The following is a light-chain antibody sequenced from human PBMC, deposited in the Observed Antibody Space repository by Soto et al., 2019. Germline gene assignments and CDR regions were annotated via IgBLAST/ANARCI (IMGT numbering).Light chain of an antibody. CDR3: QHYNSYSEA. V-gene: IGKV1-5*03. CDR2: KAS. CDR1: QAYSCL. Sequence: DIQVAQSPFPLSGSVGDKVPINCRASQAYSCLLAWYQQKPGKAPKLLIYKASTLKSGVPSRFSGSGSGTEFTLTISSLQPDDFATYYCQHYNSYSEAFGQGTKVELK. J-gene: IGKJ1*01.